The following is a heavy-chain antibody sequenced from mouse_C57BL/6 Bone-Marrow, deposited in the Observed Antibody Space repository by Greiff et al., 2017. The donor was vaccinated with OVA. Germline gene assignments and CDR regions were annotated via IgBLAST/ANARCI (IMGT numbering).Heavy chain of an antibody. J-gene: IGHJ4*01. Sequence: VQLQQSGPGLVAPSQSLSITCTVSGFSLTSYAISWVRQPPGKGLEWLGVIWTGGGTNYNSALKSRLSISKDNSKSQVFLKMNSLQTDDTARYYVARNPSYSNYEFYAMDYWGQGTSVTVSS. V-gene: IGHV2-9-1*01. CDR3: ARNPSYSNYEFYAMDY. CDR2: IWTGGGT. D-gene: IGHD2-5*01. CDR1: GFSLTSYA.